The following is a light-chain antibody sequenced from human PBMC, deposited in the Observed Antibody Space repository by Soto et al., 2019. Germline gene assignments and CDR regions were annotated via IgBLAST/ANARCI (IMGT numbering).Light chain of an antibody. V-gene: IGLV2-14*03. Sequence: QSALTQPASVSGSPGQSITISCTGTSSDVGAYNYVSWCQHHPGKAPKLIIYDVNNRPSGVSNRFSGSKSGNTASLTISGLQAGDEAYYYCTSYTTSSTGVFGGGTKLTVL. CDR2: DVN. CDR3: TSYTTSSTGV. CDR1: SSDVGAYNY. J-gene: IGLJ3*02.